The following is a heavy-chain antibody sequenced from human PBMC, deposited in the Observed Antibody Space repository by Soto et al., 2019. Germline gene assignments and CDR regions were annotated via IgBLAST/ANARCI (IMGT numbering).Heavy chain of an antibody. Sequence: EVQLVESGGDLVKPGGSLRLSCAASSFTLRNAWMNWVRQAPGKGLEWVGRIKSNFDGATTEYAASVKGRFTISRDDSKNTLLLEMNSLKTEDTAVYYCTTDEGNRTGHYHVNYWGQGSLVTVSS. D-gene: IGHD3-9*01. CDR3: TTDEGNRTGHYHVNY. V-gene: IGHV3-15*07. J-gene: IGHJ4*02. CDR1: SFTLRNAW. CDR2: IKSNFDGATT.